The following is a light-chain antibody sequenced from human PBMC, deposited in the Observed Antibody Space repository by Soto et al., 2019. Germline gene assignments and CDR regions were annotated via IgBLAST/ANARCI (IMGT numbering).Light chain of an antibody. CDR3: AAWDDSLSVPV. CDR1: SSNIGSNY. J-gene: IGLJ7*01. V-gene: IGLV1-47*01. CDR2: RNN. Sequence: QPVLTQPPSASGTPGQRVTISCSGSSSNIGSNYVYWYQQLPGTAPKLLIYRNNQRPSGVPDRFSGSKSGTSASLAISGLRSEDEADYYCAAWDDSLSVPVFGGGTQLTVL.